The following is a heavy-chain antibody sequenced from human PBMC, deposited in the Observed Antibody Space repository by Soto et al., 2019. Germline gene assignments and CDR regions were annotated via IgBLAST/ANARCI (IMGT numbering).Heavy chain of an antibody. CDR3: ARVKGVIVIYDAFDI. J-gene: IGHJ3*02. V-gene: IGHV3-7*05. Sequence: EVQLVESGGGLVQPGGSLRLSCAASGFTFSSYWMSWVRQAPGKGLEWVANIKQDGSEKYYVDSVKGRFTISRDNAKNSLYLQMNSLRAEDTAVYYCARVKGVIVIYDAFDIWGQGTMVTVSS. D-gene: IGHD3-16*02. CDR1: GFTFSSYW. CDR2: IKQDGSEK.